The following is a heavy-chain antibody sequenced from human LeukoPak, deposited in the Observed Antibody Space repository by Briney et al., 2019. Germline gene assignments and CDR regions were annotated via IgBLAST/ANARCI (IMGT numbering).Heavy chain of an antibody. J-gene: IGHJ5*02. Sequence: ASVKVSCKASGYTFTGYYMHWVRQAPGQGLEWMGWINPNSGGTNYAQKFQGRVTMTRDTSISTAYMELSRLRSDDTAVYYCAREVLLWFGERAGWFDPWGQEPWSPSPQ. CDR3: AREVLLWFGERAGWFDP. CDR1: GYTFTGYY. CDR2: INPNSGGT. D-gene: IGHD3-10*01. V-gene: IGHV1-2*02.